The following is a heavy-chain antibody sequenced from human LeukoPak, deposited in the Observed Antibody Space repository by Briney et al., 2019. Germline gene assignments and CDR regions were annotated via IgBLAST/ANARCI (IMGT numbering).Heavy chain of an antibody. CDR3: ARDPWVGSTSLH. CDR1: GFSVSSNY. CDR2: LYSDDSA. D-gene: IGHD1-26*01. V-gene: IGHV3-53*05. J-gene: IGHJ4*02. Sequence: GGSLRLSCVTSGFSVSSNYITWARQPPGKALEWVSLLYSDDSAYYPDSVKGRFTISRDRSQKALYLQMDRMRPEDTAIYYCARDPWVGSTSLHWGQGIQVTVSS.